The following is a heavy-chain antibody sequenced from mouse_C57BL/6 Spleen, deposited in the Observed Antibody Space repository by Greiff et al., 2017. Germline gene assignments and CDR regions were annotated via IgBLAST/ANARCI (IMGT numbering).Heavy chain of an antibody. Sequence: QVQLKESGAELVKPGASVKMSCKASGYTFTTYPIEWMKQNHGKSLEWIGNFHPYNDDTKYNEKFQGKATLTVEKSSSTVYLELSRVSSADSDVYYCASGGYYFDYWGQGTTLTVSS. CDR3: ASGGYYFDY. V-gene: IGHV1-47*01. CDR1: GYTFTTYP. J-gene: IGHJ2*01. CDR2: FHPYNDDT.